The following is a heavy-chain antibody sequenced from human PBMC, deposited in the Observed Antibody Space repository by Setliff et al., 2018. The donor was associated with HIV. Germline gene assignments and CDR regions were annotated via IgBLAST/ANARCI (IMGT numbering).Heavy chain of an antibody. Sequence: GGSLRLSCAASGFTFSSYSMNWVRQAPGKGLEWVSYISSSSSTYIDYADSVKGRFTISRDNAKNSLYLQMNSLRAEDTAVYYCATGYFYDSSGYKHWGQGTLVTVSS. CDR2: ISSSSSTYI. V-gene: IGHV3-21*05. J-gene: IGHJ4*02. CDR1: GFTFSSYS. CDR3: ATGYFYDSSGYKH. D-gene: IGHD3-22*01.